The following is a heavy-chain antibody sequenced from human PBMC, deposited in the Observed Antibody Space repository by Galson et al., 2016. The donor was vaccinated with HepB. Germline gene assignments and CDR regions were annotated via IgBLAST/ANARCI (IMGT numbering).Heavy chain of an antibody. D-gene: IGHD6-25*01. CDR1: GYTFTDYY. V-gene: IGHV1-2*04. Sequence: SVKVSCKASGYTFTDYYMHWVRQAPGQGLEWMAWLSANSGATNYAQKFQGWVTMTRDTSISTAYMELTSLTPDATAIYYCATSTGYRSGWGAFDIWGQGTMVTVSS. CDR3: ATSTGYRSGWGAFDI. CDR2: LSANSGAT. J-gene: IGHJ3*02.